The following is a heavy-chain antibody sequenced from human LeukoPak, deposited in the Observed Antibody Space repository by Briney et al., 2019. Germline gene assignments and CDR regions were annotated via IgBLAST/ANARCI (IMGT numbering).Heavy chain of an antibody. CDR2: IYYSGST. Sequence: SETLSLTCTVSGGSISSYYWSWIRQPPGKGLEWIGYIYYSGSTNYNPSLKSRVTISVDTSKNQFSLKLSSVTAADTAVYYCAGYNEWDNWFDPWGQGTLVTVYS. CDR1: GGSISSYY. V-gene: IGHV4-59*01. D-gene: IGHD1-26*01. J-gene: IGHJ5*02. CDR3: AGYNEWDNWFDP.